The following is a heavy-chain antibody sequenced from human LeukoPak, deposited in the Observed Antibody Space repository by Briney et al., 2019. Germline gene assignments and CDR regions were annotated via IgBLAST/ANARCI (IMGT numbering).Heavy chain of an antibody. CDR1: GGSISSGGYS. CDR2: IYHSGST. J-gene: IGHJ4*02. D-gene: IGHD3-10*01. CDR3: ARVSMVRGAIDY. V-gene: IGHV4-30-2*01. Sequence: PSETLSLTCAVSGGSISSGGYSWSWIRQPPGQGLEWIVYIYHSGSTYYNPSLKSRVTISVDRSKNQFSLKLSSVTAADTAVYYCARVSMVRGAIDYWGQGTLVTISS.